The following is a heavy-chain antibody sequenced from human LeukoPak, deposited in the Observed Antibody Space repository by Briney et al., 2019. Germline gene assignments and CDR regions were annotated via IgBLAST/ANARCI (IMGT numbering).Heavy chain of an antibody. Sequence: PGGSLRLSCAASEFPVSSNYMSWVRQAPGKGLEWVSAISGSGGSTYYADSVKGRFTISRDNSKNTLYLQMNSLRAEDTAVYYCAKGKDSGSYIFDYWGQGTLVTVSS. V-gene: IGHV3-23*01. D-gene: IGHD1-26*01. CDR3: AKGKDSGSYIFDY. CDR2: ISGSGGST. CDR1: EFPVSSNY. J-gene: IGHJ4*02.